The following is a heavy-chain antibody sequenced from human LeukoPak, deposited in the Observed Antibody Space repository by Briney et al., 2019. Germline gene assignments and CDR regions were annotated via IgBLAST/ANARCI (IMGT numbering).Heavy chain of an antibody. CDR1: GYSISSGYY. CDR3: AREGLTGGWFDP. Sequence: SETLSLTCAVSGYSISSGYYWSWIRQPPGKGLEWIATIHHSGMTYYNPSLKSRVTISVDTSKNQFSLKLSSVTAADTAVYYCAREGLTGGWFDPWGQGTLVTVSS. CDR2: IHHSGMT. D-gene: IGHD1-14*01. J-gene: IGHJ5*02. V-gene: IGHV4-38-2*02.